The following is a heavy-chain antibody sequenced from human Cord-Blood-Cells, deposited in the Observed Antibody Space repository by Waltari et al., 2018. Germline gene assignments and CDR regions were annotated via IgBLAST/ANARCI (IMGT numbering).Heavy chain of an antibody. CDR3: ARVPDLTGDADWYFDL. V-gene: IGHV1-2*02. CDR1: GYTFTGYY. J-gene: IGHJ2*01. D-gene: IGHD7-27*01. Sequence: QVQLVQSGAEVKKPGASVKVSCKASGYTFTGYYMHWVRQAPGQGLEWMGWINPNSGGTNYAQKFQGRVTMTRDTSISTAYMELSRLRSDDTAVYYCARVPDLTGDADWYFDLWGRGTLVTVSS. CDR2: INPNSGGT.